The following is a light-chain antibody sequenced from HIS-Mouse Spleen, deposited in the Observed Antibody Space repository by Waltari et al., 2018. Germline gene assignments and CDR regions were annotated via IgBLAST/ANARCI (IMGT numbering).Light chain of an antibody. CDR3: SSYTSSSPYVV. Sequence: QSALTQPASVSGSPGQSITISCTGTSSDVGGYNHVPWYQQHPGKAPKLMIYEVSNRPSGVSNRFSGSKSGNTASLTISGLQAEDEADYYCSSYTSSSPYVVFGGGTKLTVL. J-gene: IGLJ2*01. V-gene: IGLV2-14*01. CDR1: SSDVGGYNH. CDR2: EVS.